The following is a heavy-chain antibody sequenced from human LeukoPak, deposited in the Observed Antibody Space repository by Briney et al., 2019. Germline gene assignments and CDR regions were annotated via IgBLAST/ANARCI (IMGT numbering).Heavy chain of an antibody. CDR3: ARQGTRIAARPKYYFGY. Sequence: SETLSLTCAVYGGSFSGYYWSWIRQPPGKGLEWIGEINHSGSTNYNPSLKSRVTISVDTSKNQFSLKLSSVTAADTAVYYCARQGTRIAARPKYYFGYWGQGTLVTVSS. D-gene: IGHD6-6*01. CDR2: INHSGST. V-gene: IGHV4-34*01. CDR1: GGSFSGYY. J-gene: IGHJ4*02.